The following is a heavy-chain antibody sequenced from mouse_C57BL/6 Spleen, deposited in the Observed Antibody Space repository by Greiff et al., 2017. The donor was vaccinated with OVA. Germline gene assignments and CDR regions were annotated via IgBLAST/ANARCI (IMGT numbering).Heavy chain of an antibody. J-gene: IGHJ2*01. CDR2: INPNNGGT. V-gene: IGHV1-22*01. Sequence: EVQLQQSGPELVKPGASVKMSCKASGYTFTDYNMHWVKQSHGKSLEWIGYINPNNGGTSSNQKFKGKATLPVNKSSSTAYMELRSLTSEDSAVYYCARWVTTVFDYWGQGTTLTVSS. CDR3: ARWVTTVFDY. CDR1: GYTFTDYN. D-gene: IGHD1-1*01.